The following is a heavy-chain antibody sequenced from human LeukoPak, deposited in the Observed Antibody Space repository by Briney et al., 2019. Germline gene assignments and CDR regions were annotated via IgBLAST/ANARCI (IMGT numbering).Heavy chain of an antibody. V-gene: IGHV1-69*01. CDR2: IIPIFGTA. D-gene: IGHD3-22*01. J-gene: IGHJ5*02. Sequence: ASVKVSCKASGGTFSSYAISWVRQAPGQGLEWMGGIIPIFGTANYAQKFQGRVTITADESTSTAYMELSSPRSEDTAVYYCARDELNYDSSGYYGQFVAWGQGTLVTVSS. CDR3: ARDELNYDSSGYYGQFVA. CDR1: GGTFSSYA.